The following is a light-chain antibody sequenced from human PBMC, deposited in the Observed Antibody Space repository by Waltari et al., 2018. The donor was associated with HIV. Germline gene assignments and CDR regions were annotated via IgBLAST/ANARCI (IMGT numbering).Light chain of an antibody. J-gene: IGLJ2*01. V-gene: IGLV1-40*01. Sequence: QSVLTQPPSVSGAPGQRVAISCTGSSSNRGAGYHVHWYQQHPGAAPKLLIFSNTNRPSGVPDRFSGSKSGTSASLAITGVQAEDEAVYYCQSYDSGLSEGVFGGGTKLAVL. CDR2: SNT. CDR1: SSNRGAGYH. CDR3: QSYDSGLSEGV.